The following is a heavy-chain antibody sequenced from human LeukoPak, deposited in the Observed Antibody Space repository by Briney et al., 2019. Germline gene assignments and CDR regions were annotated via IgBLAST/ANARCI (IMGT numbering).Heavy chain of an antibody. CDR3: AKYDILTGYYHCFDY. D-gene: IGHD3-9*01. V-gene: IGHV3-23*01. J-gene: IGHJ4*02. CDR2: ISGSGGST. CDR1: GFTFSSYA. Sequence: GGSLRLSCAASGFTFSSYAMSWVRQAPGKGLEWVSAISGSGGSTYYADSVKGRFTISRDNSKNTLYLQMNSLRAEDTAVYYCAKYDILTGYYHCFDYWGQGTLVTVSS.